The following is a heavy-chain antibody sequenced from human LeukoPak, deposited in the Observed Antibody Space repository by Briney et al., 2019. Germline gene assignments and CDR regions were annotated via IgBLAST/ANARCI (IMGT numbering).Heavy chain of an antibody. CDR2: INHSGST. Sequence: SETLSLTCAVYGGSFSGYYWSWIRQPPGKGLEWIGEINHSGSTNYNPSLKSRVTISVDTSKNQFSLKLSSVTAADTAVYYCARGRAKARRQWQVGNYYYGMDVWGQGTTVTVSS. J-gene: IGHJ6*02. CDR1: GGSFSGYY. D-gene: IGHD6-19*01. CDR3: ARGRAKARRQWQVGNYYYGMDV. V-gene: IGHV4-34*01.